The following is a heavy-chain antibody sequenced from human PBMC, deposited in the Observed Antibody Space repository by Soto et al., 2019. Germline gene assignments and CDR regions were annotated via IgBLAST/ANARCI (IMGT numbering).Heavy chain of an antibody. CDR3: ASQLESTTYFDY. CDR2: ISHTGSP. V-gene: IGHV4-39*01. CDR1: GGSISNSDYF. J-gene: IGHJ4*02. Sequence: LQLQESGPGLVKPSETLSLTCTVSGGSISNSDYFWAWMRQPPGKGLEWVGTISHTGSPRYNPSLKSRVTISVDTSKNQFSLRLPSVTAADTAVFYCASQLESTTYFDYWGPGTLVTVSS. D-gene: IGHD1-1*01.